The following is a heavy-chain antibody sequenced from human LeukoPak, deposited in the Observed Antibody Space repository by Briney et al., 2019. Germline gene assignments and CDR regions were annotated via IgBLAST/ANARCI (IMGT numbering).Heavy chain of an antibody. Sequence: SETLSLTCSVSGVSVSSYYWSWIRQPAGKGLEWIGRIYPSGTTHYNASLKSRVTMSVDTSRNQFSLKLISMTAADTAVYYCADDYGDWGQGTLVTVSS. J-gene: IGHJ4*02. D-gene: IGHD4-17*01. V-gene: IGHV4-4*07. CDR1: GVSVSSYY. CDR3: ADDYGD. CDR2: IYPSGTT.